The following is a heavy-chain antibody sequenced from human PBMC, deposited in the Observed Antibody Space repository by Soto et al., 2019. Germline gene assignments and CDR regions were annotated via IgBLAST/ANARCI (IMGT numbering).Heavy chain of an antibody. D-gene: IGHD2-15*01. J-gene: IGHJ1*01. Sequence: VGSLRLSCAASGFTFSTYVMHWVRQAPGKGLEWVAGIWYDGSNNYYADSVKGRFTISRDNSKNTLYLQMNSLRVEDTAVYYCATDTLGSCKGGPCYRLQHWGQGTLVTVSS. V-gene: IGHV3-33*01. CDR3: ATDTLGSCKGGPCYRLQH. CDR1: GFTFSTYV. CDR2: IWYDGSNN.